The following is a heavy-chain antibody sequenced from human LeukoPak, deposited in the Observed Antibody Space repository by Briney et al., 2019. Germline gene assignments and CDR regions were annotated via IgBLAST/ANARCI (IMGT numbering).Heavy chain of an antibody. Sequence: GESLKISCQGSGYSFFSYWIRWGRQMPGEGLGWIGIIYLGDSDTRYSPSFQGQVTISADKSISTAYLQWSSLKASDTAMYYCARRQGGRGSPFDYWGQGTLVTVSS. CDR2: IYLGDSDT. CDR3: ARRQGGRGSPFDY. D-gene: IGHD3-10*01. V-gene: IGHV5-51*01. J-gene: IGHJ4*02. CDR1: GYSFFSYW.